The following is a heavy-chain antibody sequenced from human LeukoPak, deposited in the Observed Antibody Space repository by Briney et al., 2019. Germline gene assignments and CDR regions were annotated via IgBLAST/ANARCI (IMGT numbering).Heavy chain of an antibody. CDR3: ASTTVTAYYYYYMDV. CDR2: IYYSGST. V-gene: IGHV4-59*01. D-gene: IGHD4-17*01. Sequence: SETLSLTCTVSGGSISSYYWSWIRQPPGKGLEWIGYIYYSGSTNYNPSLKSRVTISVDTSKNQFSLKLSSVTAADTAVYYCASTTVTAYYYYYMDVWGKGTTVTISS. CDR1: GGSISSYY. J-gene: IGHJ6*03.